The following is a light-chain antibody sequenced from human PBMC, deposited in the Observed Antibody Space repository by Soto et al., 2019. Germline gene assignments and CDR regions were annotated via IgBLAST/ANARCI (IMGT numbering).Light chain of an antibody. J-gene: IGLJ1*01. Sequence: QSALTQPASLSGSPGQSITISCTGTSSDIGAYDYVSWFQQHPGKAPKLMISEVNNRPSGVSNRFSGSKSGNTASLTVSGLQAEDEADYYCSSFAGSNNFPYVFGTGTKVTVL. V-gene: IGLV2-14*01. CDR1: SSDIGAYDY. CDR3: SSFAGSNNFPYV. CDR2: EVN.